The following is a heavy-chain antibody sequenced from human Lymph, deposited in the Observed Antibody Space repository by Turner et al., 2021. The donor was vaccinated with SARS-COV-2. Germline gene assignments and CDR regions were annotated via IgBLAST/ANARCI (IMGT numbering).Heavy chain of an antibody. CDR2: IYYGGST. CDR3: ARVVVLRRAYFDY. V-gene: IGHV4-30-4*01. Sequence: QVQLQESGPGLVKPSQTLSLTCTVAGCSISSGDYYWSWIRQPPGKGLEWIGYIYYGGSTYYNPSLKSRVTISVDTSKNQFSLKLSSVAAADTAVYYCARVVVLRRAYFDYWGQGTLVTVSS. J-gene: IGHJ4*02. CDR1: GCSISSGDYY. D-gene: IGHD2-8*01.